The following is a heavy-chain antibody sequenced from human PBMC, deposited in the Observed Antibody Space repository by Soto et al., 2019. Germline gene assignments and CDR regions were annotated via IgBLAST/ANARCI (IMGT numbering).Heavy chain of an antibody. Sequence: SETLSLTCAVYGGSFSGYYWSWIRQPPGKGLEWIGEINHSGSTNYNPSLKSRVTISVDTSKNQFSLKLSSVTAADTAVYYCARRGDYSNRRLRVYWFDPWGQGTLVTVSS. J-gene: IGHJ5*02. CDR1: GGSFSGYY. CDR3: ARRGDYSNRRLRVYWFDP. V-gene: IGHV4-34*01. CDR2: INHSGST. D-gene: IGHD4-4*01.